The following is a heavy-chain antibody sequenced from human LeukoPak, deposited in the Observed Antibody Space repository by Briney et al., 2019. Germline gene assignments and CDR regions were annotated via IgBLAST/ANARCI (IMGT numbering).Heavy chain of an antibody. V-gene: IGHV4-59*01. CDR2: IYYNGNT. D-gene: IGHD6-13*01. Sequence: TSETLSLTCTVSGGSITSYYWSWIRQPPGKGLEWIGYIYYNGNTNYNPSLKSRVTISVDTSKKYFSLKLSSVTAADTAVYYCARGVYIAAAQYGYWGQGTLVTVSS. J-gene: IGHJ4*02. CDR1: GGSITSYY. CDR3: ARGVYIAAAQYGY.